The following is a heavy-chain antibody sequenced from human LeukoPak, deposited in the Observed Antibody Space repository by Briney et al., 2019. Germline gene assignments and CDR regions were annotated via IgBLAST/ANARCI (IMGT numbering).Heavy chain of an antibody. CDR3: ARVRDGGAARRDLFDP. CDR2: INHSGST. V-gene: IGHV4-34*01. Sequence: PSETLSLTCAVYGGSFSGYYWSWIRQPPGKGLEWIGEINHSGSTNYNPSLKSRVTISVDTSKNQFSLKLSSVTAGDTAVYYCARVRDGGAARRDLFDPWGQGTLVTVSS. J-gene: IGHJ5*02. D-gene: IGHD6-6*01. CDR1: GGSFSGYY.